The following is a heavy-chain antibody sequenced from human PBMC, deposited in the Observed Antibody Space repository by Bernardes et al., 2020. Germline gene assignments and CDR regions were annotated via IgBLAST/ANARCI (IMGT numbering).Heavy chain of an antibody. CDR1: GLTFSSYG. D-gene: IGHD3-22*01. V-gene: IGHV3-33*01. J-gene: IGHJ1*01. CDR2: IWYDGSNK. CDR3: ARGAQNYYDSLYQH. Sequence: GGSLRLSCAASGLTFSSYGMHWVRQAPGKGLEWVAVIWYDGSNKYYADSVKGRFTISRDNSKNTLYLQMNSLRAEDTAVYYCARGAQNYYDSLYQHWGQGTLVTVSS.